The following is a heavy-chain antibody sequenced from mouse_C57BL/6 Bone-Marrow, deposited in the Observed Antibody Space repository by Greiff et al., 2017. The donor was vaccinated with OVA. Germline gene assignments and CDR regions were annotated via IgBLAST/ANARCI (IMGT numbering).Heavy chain of an antibody. J-gene: IGHJ4*01. CDR3: ARWYSGSSFMDY. CDR1: GYTFTSYT. V-gene: IGHV1-4*01. D-gene: IGHD1-1*01. CDR2: INPSSGYT. Sequence: VQLQQSGAELARPGASVKMSCKASGYTFTSYTMHWVKQRPGQGLEWIGYINPSSGYTKYTQKFKDKATLTADKSSSTAYMQLSSLTSEDSAVYYCARWYSGSSFMDYWGQGTSVTVSS.